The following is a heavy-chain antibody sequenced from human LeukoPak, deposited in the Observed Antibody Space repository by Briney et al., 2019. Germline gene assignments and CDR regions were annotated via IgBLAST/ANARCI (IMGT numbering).Heavy chain of an antibody. V-gene: IGHV3-23*01. CDR3: AKNLLGSESFSWYFDL. CDR1: GFTFSFYA. CDR2: ISDSGGST. Sequence: GGSLRLSCAASGFTFSFYAMSWVRQAPGKGLEWVSAISDSGGSTYYADSVKGRFTISRDNSKNTLYLQMNSLRAEDTAVYYCAKNLLGSESFSWYFDLWGRGTLVTVSS. D-gene: IGHD1-26*01. J-gene: IGHJ2*01.